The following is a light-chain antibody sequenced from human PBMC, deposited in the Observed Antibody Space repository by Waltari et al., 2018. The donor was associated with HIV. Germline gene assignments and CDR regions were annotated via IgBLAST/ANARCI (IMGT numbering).Light chain of an antibody. CDR3: QAWDSSTLV. CDR1: KLGDRF. V-gene: IGLV3-1*01. Sequence: SYELTQPPSVSVSPGQTASITCSGDKLGDRFTSWYQQKPGQSPGLVIYGDNKRPSGIPERFSGSNSRNTVTLTISGTQAMDEADYYGQAWDSSTLVFAGGTKLTVL. J-gene: IGLJ2*01. CDR2: GDN.